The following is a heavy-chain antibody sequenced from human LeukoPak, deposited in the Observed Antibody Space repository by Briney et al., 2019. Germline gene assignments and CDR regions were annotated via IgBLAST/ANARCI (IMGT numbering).Heavy chain of an antibody. CDR1: GFTFSSSA. CDR3: ARDRPYFDY. CDR2: IGTSGDRT. J-gene: IGHJ4*02. V-gene: IGHV3-23*01. Sequence: GGSLILSCSASGFTFSSSAMSWVRQAPGKGLEWVPAIGTSGDRTFYADSVKGRFTISRDNSKNTLYLQMNSLRAGDTAVYYCARDRPYFDYWGQGTLVTVSS.